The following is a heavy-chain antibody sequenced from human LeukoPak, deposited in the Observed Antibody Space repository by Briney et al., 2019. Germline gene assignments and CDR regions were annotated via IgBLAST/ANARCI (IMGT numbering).Heavy chain of an antibody. CDR3: ARDHYDVLTGYYNGMDA. D-gene: IGHD3-9*01. CDR2: IYYSGNT. V-gene: IGHV4-59*01. CDR1: GGSISNYY. Sequence: SETLSLTCTVSGGSISNYYWSWIRQPPGKGLEWIGYIYYSGNTNYNPSLKSRVTISVDTSKKQFSLKLSSVTAADTAVYYCARDHYDVLTGYYNGMDAWGQGTTVTVSS. J-gene: IGHJ6*02.